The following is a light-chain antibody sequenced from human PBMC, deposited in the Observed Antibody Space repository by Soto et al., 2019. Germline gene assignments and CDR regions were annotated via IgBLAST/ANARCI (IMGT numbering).Light chain of an antibody. J-gene: IGKJ3*01. CDR3: LQANTCPVS. V-gene: IGKV1D-12*01. CDR2: CVS. CDR1: QNINSW. Sequence: RMTQSPSSVSASVGDRVTITCRASQNINSWLAWYQQKPGRAPYLLIYCVSTLQSCVPSRFSGNGSGTDFALTISRLQAEDFATYYCLQANTCPVSFGPGTKVDI.